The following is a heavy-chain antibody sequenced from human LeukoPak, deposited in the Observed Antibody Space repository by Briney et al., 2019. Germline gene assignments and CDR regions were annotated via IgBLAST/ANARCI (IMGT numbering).Heavy chain of an antibody. CDR2: IYYSGRT. V-gene: IGHV4-59*01. CDR1: GGSISTYY. J-gene: IGHJ3*02. D-gene: IGHD3-22*01. Sequence: PSETLSLTCTVSGGSISTYYWNWIRQPPGKGLEWIGYIYYSGRTNYNPSLKSRVTISVDTSKNQFSLKLSSVTAADTAVYYCARAHGVVDPFSPFDIWGQGTMVTVSS. CDR3: ARAHGVVDPFSPFDI.